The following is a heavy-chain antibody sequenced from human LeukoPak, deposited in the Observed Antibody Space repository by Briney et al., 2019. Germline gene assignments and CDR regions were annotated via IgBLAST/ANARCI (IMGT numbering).Heavy chain of an antibody. V-gene: IGHV4-34*01. D-gene: IGHD3-16*02. CDR2: INHSGST. Sequence: SETLSLTCAVYGGSFSGYYWSWIRQPPGKGLEWIGEINHSGSTNYNPSLKSRVTISVDTSKNQFSLKLSSVTAADTAVYYCARRTPEDIRLGELSLGRNNWFDPWGQGTLVTVSS. J-gene: IGHJ5*02. CDR1: GGSFSGYY. CDR3: ARRTPEDIRLGELSLGRNNWFDP.